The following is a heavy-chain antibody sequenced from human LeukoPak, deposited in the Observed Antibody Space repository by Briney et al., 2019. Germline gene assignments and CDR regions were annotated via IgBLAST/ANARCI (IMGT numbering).Heavy chain of an antibody. Sequence: GGSLRLSCAASGFTFSSYSMNWVRQAPGKGLEWVSSISSSSSSYIYYADSVKGRFTISRDNAKNSLYLQMNSLRAEDTAVYYCARGRIAVADIDYWGQGTLVTVSS. CDR2: ISSSSSSYI. CDR3: ARGRIAVADIDY. J-gene: IGHJ4*02. D-gene: IGHD6-19*01. V-gene: IGHV3-21*01. CDR1: GFTFSSYS.